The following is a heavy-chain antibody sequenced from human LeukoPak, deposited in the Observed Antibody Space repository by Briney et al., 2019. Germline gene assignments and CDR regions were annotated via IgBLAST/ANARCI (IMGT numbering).Heavy chain of an antibody. J-gene: IGHJ4*02. Sequence: PSETLSLTCTVSGGSVSSGSYYWSWIRQSPGKGLEWIAYGHHSESPNYNPSLKSRVTISVDRSNNRFSLQLSSVTAADTAVYYCARENKGTVHDSTAAFHYWGQGTLVTVSS. CDR3: ARENKGTVHDSTAAFHY. V-gene: IGHV4-61*01. CDR1: GGSVSSGSYY. CDR2: GHHSESP. D-gene: IGHD1-7*01.